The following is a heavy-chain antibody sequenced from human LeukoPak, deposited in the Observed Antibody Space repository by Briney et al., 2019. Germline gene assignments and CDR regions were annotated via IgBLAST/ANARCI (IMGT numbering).Heavy chain of an antibody. CDR2: ISYDGTNK. J-gene: IGHJ4*02. CDR3: AYGSGSPFDY. D-gene: IGHD3-10*01. Sequence: GGSLRLSCAASGFTFSSYGMHWVRQAPGKGLEWVAVISYDGTNKYYADSVKGRFTISRDNSKTTLYLRMNSLRAEDTAVYYCAYGSGSPFDYWGQGTLVTVSS. V-gene: IGHV3-30*03. CDR1: GFTFSSYG.